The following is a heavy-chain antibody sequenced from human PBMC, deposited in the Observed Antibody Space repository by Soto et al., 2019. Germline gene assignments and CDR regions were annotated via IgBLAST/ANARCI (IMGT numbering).Heavy chain of an antibody. CDR2: IIPIFGTA. J-gene: IGHJ5*02. Sequence: GASVKVSCKASGGTFSSYAISWVRQAPGQGLEWMGGIIPIFGTANYAQKFQGRVTITADESTSTAYMELSSLRSEDTAVYYCASSQGAAMVPEWFDPWDQGTLVTVSS. D-gene: IGHD5-18*01. CDR3: ASSQGAAMVPEWFDP. V-gene: IGHV1-69*13. CDR1: GGTFSSYA.